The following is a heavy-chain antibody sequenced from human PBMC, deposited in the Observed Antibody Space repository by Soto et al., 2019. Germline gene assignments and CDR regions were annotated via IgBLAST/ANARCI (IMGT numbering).Heavy chain of an antibody. J-gene: IGHJ5*02. CDR3: ASSRDILIGRSSRWFDP. V-gene: IGHV1-2*04. CDR1: GYTFTGYY. Sequence: EASVKVSCKASGYTFTGYYMHWVRQAPGQGLEWMGWINPNSGGTNYAQKFQGWVTMTRDTSISTAYMELSRLRSDDTAVYYCASSRDILIGRSSRWFDPWGQGTLVTVSS. D-gene: IGHD3-9*01. CDR2: INPNSGGT.